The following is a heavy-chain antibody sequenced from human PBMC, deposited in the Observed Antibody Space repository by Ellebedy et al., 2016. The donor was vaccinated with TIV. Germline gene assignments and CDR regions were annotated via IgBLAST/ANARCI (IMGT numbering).Heavy chain of an antibody. CDR3: AKELGRGYGDPPAPFDY. D-gene: IGHD4-17*01. CDR1: GFTFGCCA. V-gene: IGHV3-30*18. CDR2: ISFDGSNK. Sequence: GESLKISCAASGFTFGCCAMSWVRQAPGKGLEWVAVISFDGSNKYYVDSVKGRFTISRDNSKNTVYLQMNSLRVQDTAVYFCAKELGRGYGDPPAPFDYWGRGTLVTVSS. J-gene: IGHJ4*02.